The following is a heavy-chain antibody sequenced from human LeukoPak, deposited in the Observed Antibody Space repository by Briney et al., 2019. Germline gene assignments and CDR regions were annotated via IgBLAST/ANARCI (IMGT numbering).Heavy chain of an antibody. CDR1: LFTLHDSV. V-gene: IGHV3-43*02. Sequence: GGSLPLSFVSSLFTLHDSVMHSVRQAPAKGVECVSLISGDCGTTYYADTVKGRFTISRDNSTNTLYLHMKRLKTEDTDLYECEKDTRFSVPDLDYWGQGTLVTVSS. J-gene: IGHJ4*02. CDR2: ISGDCGTT. D-gene: IGHD5/OR15-5a*01. CDR3: EKDTRFSVPDLDY.